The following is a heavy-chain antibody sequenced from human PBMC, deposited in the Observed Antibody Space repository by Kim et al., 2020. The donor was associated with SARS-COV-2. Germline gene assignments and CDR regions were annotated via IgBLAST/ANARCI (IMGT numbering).Heavy chain of an antibody. D-gene: IGHD4-17*01. Sequence: YNPSLKSRVTISVDTSKNQFSLKLSSVTAADTAVYYCARLTTVTDVAFDIWGQGTMVTVSS. J-gene: IGHJ3*02. CDR3: ARLTTVTDVAFDI. V-gene: IGHV4-59*01.